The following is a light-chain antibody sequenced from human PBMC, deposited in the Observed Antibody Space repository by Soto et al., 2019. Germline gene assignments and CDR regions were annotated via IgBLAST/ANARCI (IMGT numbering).Light chain of an antibody. V-gene: IGKV3-11*01. J-gene: IGKJ4*01. CDR3: QQRTNPLT. CDR2: DAS. CDR1: QSISTY. Sequence: EIVLTQSPATLSLSPGERATLSCRASQSISTYLAWYQQKPGQAPRLLISDASNRATGIPARFSGSGSGTDFTLTISSLEPEDLAVYYCQQRTNPLTFGGGTKVEIK.